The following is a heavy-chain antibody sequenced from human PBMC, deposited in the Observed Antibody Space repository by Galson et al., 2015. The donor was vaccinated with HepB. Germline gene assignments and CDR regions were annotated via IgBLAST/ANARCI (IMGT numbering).Heavy chain of an antibody. CDR3: ARQSYYGSGSYLPALGY. Sequence: SLRLSCAASGFTFSSYGMHWVRQAPGKGLEWVAVIWYDGSNKYYADSVKGRFTISRDNSKNTLYLQMNSLRAEDTAVYYCARQSYYGSGSYLPALGYWGQGTLVTVSS. D-gene: IGHD3-10*01. CDR2: IWYDGSNK. J-gene: IGHJ4*02. V-gene: IGHV3-33*01. CDR1: GFTFSSYG.